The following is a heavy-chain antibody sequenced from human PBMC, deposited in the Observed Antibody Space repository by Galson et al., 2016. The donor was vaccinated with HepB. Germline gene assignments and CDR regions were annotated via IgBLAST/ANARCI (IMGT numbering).Heavy chain of an antibody. J-gene: IGHJ2*01. Sequence: SLRLSCAASGLIFRDYTVHWVRQAPGKRLEYVSSISSDASYTDYADSVKGRFYISRDNSQSTFYIEMSSLGAEDTAVYYCVKEESKGNWHLDLWGRGARVTVSS. CDR3: VKEESKGNWHLDL. V-gene: IGHV3-64D*08. CDR2: ISSDASYT. D-gene: IGHD6-13*01. CDR1: GLIFRDYT.